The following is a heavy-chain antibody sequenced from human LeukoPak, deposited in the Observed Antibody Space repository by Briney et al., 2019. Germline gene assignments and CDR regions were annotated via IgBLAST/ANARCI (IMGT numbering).Heavy chain of an antibody. D-gene: IGHD2-15*01. CDR1: GYTFTGYY. CDR3: ARGPSGAAAGYLSGAFLNY. CDR2: INPNSGGT. Sequence: ASVKVSCKASGYTFTGYYLHWVRQAPGQELEWMGWINPNSGGTNYAQKLQGRVTMTRDTSITTAYLELSRLKSDDTAVYYCARGPSGAAAGYLSGAFLNYWGQGTLVTVSS. V-gene: IGHV1-2*02. J-gene: IGHJ4*02.